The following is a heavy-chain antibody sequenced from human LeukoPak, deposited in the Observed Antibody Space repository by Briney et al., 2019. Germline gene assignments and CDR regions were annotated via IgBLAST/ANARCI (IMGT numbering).Heavy chain of an antibody. Sequence: SETLSLTCAVYGGSFSGYYWSWIRQPPGKGLEWIGEINHSGSTNYNPSLRSRVTISVDTSKNQFSLKLSSVTAADTAAYYCARRAKKPGYCSGGSCYSERYFDLWGRGTLVTVSS. CDR1: GGSFSGYY. CDR3: ARRAKKPGYCSGGSCYSERYFDL. CDR2: INHSGST. J-gene: IGHJ2*01. D-gene: IGHD2-15*01. V-gene: IGHV4-34*01.